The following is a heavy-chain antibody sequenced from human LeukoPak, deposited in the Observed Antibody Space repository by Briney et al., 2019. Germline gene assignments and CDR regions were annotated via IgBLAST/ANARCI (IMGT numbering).Heavy chain of an antibody. V-gene: IGHV3-23*01. Sequence: GGSLRLSCAASGFTFSNYAMSWVRQAPGKGLEWVSAISGSGGSTSYAQKFQGRVTMTRDMSTSTDYMELSSLRSEDTAVYYCARDNSVEDTAWWFDPWGQGTLVTVSS. CDR2: ISGSGGST. CDR1: GFTFSNYA. D-gene: IGHD1-26*01. J-gene: IGHJ5*02. CDR3: ARDNSVEDTAWWFDP.